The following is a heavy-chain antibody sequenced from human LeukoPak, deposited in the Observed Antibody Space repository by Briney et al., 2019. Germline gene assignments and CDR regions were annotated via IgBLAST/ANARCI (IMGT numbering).Heavy chain of an antibody. V-gene: IGHV4-59*01. CDR3: ARTGSTVTMLYPFDH. CDR2: IYYSGST. J-gene: IGHJ4*02. Sequence: SETLSLTCTVSGGSIRSYYWSWIRQPPGKGLEWIGYIYYSGSTNYNPSLKSRVSIPVDTSKNQFSLKLSSVTAADTAVYYCARTGSTVTMLYPFDHWGQGTLVTVSS. CDR1: GGSIRSYY. D-gene: IGHD4-17*01.